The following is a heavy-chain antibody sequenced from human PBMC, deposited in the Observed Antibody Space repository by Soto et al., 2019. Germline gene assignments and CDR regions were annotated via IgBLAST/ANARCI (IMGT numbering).Heavy chain of an antibody. Sequence: EVQLVESGGGLVQPGESLRLSCAASGFSFYNYWMNWVRQAPGNGPEWVANIKPDGSDKNYVDSVKGRFTISRHNAKNSLCLQMNSLRAEDTAVYYCARGSSNAFDIWGQGTMVTVSS. V-gene: IGHV3-7*01. CDR2: IKPDGSDK. J-gene: IGHJ3*02. CDR1: GFSFYNYW. CDR3: ARGSSNAFDI.